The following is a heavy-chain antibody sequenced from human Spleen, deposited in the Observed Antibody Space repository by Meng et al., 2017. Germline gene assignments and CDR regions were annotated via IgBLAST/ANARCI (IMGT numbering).Heavy chain of an antibody. Sequence: GESLKISCAASGFTFSSYSMNWVRQAPGKGLEWVSSISSSSSYIYYADSVKGRFTISRDNAKNSLYLQMNSLRAEDTAVYYCAREGAAMAGGVYYFDYWGLGTLVTVSS. CDR1: GFTFSSYS. V-gene: IGHV3-21*01. CDR3: AREGAAMAGGVYYFDY. CDR2: ISSSSSYI. J-gene: IGHJ4*02. D-gene: IGHD2-8*02.